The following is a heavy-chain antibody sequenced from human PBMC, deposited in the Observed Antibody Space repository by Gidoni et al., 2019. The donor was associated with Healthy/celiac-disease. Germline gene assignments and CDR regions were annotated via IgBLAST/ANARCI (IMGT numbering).Heavy chain of an antibody. Sequence: CIGEINHSGSTNYNPSLKSRVTISVDTTKNQCSLKLSSVTAADAAVYYWARGRIPRGYWGQGTLVTVSS. V-gene: IGHV4-34*01. CDR2: INHSGST. CDR3: ARGRIPRGY. D-gene: IGHD2-15*01. J-gene: IGHJ4*02.